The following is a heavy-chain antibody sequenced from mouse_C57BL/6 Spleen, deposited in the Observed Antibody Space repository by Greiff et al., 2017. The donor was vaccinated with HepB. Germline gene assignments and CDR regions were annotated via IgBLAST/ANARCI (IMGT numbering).Heavy chain of an antibody. V-gene: IGHV5-4*03. CDR2: ISDGGSYT. J-gene: IGHJ2*01. CDR1: GFTFSSYA. D-gene: IGHD4-1*01. Sequence: EVMLVESGGGLVKPGGSLKLSCAASGFTFSSYAMSWVRQTPEKRLEWVATISDGGSYTYYPDNVKGRFTISRDNAKNNLYLQMSHLKSEDTAMYYCARSLTGTFEYFDYWGQGTTLTVSS. CDR3: ARSLTGTFEYFDY.